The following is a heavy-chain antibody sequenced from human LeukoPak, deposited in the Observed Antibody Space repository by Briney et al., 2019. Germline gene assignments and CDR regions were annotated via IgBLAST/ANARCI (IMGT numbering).Heavy chain of an antibody. CDR3: ARHASGSYSDFDY. CDR1: GGSISSYY. J-gene: IGHJ4*02. CDR2: IYTSGST. Sequence: SETLSLTCTDSGGSISSYYWSWIRQPPGKGLEWIGYIYTSGSTNYNPSLKSRVTISVDTSKNQFSLKLSSVTAADTAVYYCARHASGSYSDFDYWGQGTLVTVSS. D-gene: IGHD1-26*01. V-gene: IGHV4-4*09.